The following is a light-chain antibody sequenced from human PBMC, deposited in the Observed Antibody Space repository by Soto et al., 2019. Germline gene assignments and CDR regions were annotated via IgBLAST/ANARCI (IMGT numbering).Light chain of an antibody. CDR1: ESVFSRFRNKNY. CDR3: QRYYSNLPT. J-gene: IGKJ1*01. Sequence: EIVMTQSPDALTLSLGERATINCKSTESVFSRFRNKNYLAWYQQKPGQPPRLLIYWASTRESGVPERFSGSGSGTDVTLTISSLQAEDVEVYYCQRYYSNLPTFGQGTKLDIK. CDR2: WAS. V-gene: IGKV4-1*01.